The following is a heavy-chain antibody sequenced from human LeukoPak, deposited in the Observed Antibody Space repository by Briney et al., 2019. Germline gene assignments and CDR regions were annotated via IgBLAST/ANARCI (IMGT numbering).Heavy chain of an antibody. CDR1: GGSISSSSNN. V-gene: IGHV4-39*01. CDR3: ARARGAGDAFDI. Sequence: SETLSLTCTVSGGSISSSSNNWGWIRQPPGKGLEWIGSIYYSGSTYYNPSLKSRVTISVDTSKNQFSLKLSSVTAADTAVYYCARARGAGDAFDIWGQGTMVTVSS. D-gene: IGHD3-10*01. CDR2: IYYSGST. J-gene: IGHJ3*02.